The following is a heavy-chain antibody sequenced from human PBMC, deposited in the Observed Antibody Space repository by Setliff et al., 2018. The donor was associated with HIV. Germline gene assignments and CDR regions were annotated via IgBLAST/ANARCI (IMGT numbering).Heavy chain of an antibody. Sequence: GESLKISCAASGFTFSSYAMSWVRQAPGKGLEWVSAISGSGGTTYYADSVKGRFTISRDNSKNTLYLQMNSLRAEDTAVYYCEKNPTDYGGNWFDPWGQGTLVTVSS. J-gene: IGHJ5*02. V-gene: IGHV3-23*01. CDR1: GFTFSSYA. CDR3: EKNPTDYGGNWFDP. D-gene: IGHD4-17*01. CDR2: ISGSGGTT.